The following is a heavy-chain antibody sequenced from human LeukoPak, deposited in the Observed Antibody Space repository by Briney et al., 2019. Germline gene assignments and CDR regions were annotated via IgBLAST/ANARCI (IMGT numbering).Heavy chain of an antibody. J-gene: IGHJ4*02. CDR1: GGSISSYY. D-gene: IGHD6-19*01. CDR2: IYYSGST. V-gene: IGHV4-59*01. Sequence: PSETLSLTCTVSGGSISSYYWSWIRQPPGKGLEWIGYIYYSGSTTYNPSLKRRVPISVDTSNNQYSLKLSAVTAADTAVYYCARGSGWLYRTFDYWGQGTLVTVSS. CDR3: ARGSGWLYRTFDY.